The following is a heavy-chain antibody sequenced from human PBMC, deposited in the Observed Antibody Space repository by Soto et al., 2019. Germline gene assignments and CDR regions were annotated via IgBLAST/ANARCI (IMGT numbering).Heavy chain of an antibody. CDR3: AKLHYDFWSGSITYGMDV. CDR2: ISYDGSNK. J-gene: IGHJ6*02. V-gene: IGHV3-30*18. D-gene: IGHD3-3*01. Sequence: GGSLRLSCAASGFTFSSYGMHWVRQAPGKGLEWVAVISYDGSNKYYADSVKGRFTISRDNSKNTLYLQMNSLRAEDTAVYYCAKLHYDFWSGSITYGMDVGGQGTTVTVSS. CDR1: GFTFSSYG.